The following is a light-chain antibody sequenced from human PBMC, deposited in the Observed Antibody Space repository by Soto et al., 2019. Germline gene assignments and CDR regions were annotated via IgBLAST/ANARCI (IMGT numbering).Light chain of an antibody. CDR2: SAS. CDR1: QSISTE. J-gene: IGKJ2*01. CDR3: QQGHNWPLT. V-gene: IGKV3-15*01. Sequence: EIVMTQSPATLSVSPGERATRSCRASQSISTELAWYQQKPGQPPRLLIYSASTRATGVPARFTGSGSGSEFTLTISGLQSEDFAVYYCQQGHNWPLTFGQGIRLEI.